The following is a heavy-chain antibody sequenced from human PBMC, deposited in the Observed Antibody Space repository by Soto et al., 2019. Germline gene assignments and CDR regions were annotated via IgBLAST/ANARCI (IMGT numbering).Heavy chain of an antibody. CDR3: ARGDSTDCSNGVCSFFYNHDMDV. V-gene: IGHV1-2*04. Sequence: ASVKVSCKASVYSFTDYHIQWVRQAPGQGLEWLGRINSKSGCTSTAQKFQGWVTMTTDTSISTASMELTRLTSDDTAIYYCARGDSTDCSNGVCSFFYNHDMDVWGQGTTVTVSS. CDR2: INSKSGCT. J-gene: IGHJ6*02. D-gene: IGHD2-8*01. CDR1: VYSFTDYH.